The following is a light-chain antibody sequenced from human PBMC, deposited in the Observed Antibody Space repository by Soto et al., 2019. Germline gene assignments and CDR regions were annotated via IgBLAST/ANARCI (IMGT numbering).Light chain of an antibody. CDR2: GAS. CDR3: QQYNNWPYT. V-gene: IGKV3D-15*01. CDR1: QSVSTK. J-gene: IGKJ3*01. Sequence: MVMTQSPATLSVSPGERATLSCRASQSVSTKLAWYQQKPGQVPRLLIYGASTRATGIPARFSGSGSGTDFTLTISSLQSEDFAVYYCQQYNNWPYTFGPGTRVDIK.